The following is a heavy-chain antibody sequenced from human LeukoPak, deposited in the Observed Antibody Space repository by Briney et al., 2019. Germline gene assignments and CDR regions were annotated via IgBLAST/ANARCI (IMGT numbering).Heavy chain of an antibody. J-gene: IGHJ3*02. Sequence: SETLSLTCTVSGGSISNYYWSWIRQPAGKGLEWIGRIYTSGSTNYNPSLKSRVTLSVDTSKNQFSLKLSSVTAADTALYYCAGYYDSSGYHRTFDIWGQGTMVTVSS. D-gene: IGHD3-22*01. CDR1: GGSISNYY. CDR3: AGYYDSSGYHRTFDI. V-gene: IGHV4-4*07. CDR2: IYTSGST.